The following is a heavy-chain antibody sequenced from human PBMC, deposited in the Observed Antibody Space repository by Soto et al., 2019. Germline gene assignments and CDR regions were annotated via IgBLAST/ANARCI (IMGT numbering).Heavy chain of an antibody. D-gene: IGHD3-16*01. Sequence: QVQLQESGPGLVKPSQTLSLTCTVSGGSISSGGYYWSWIRQHPGKGLEWIGYIYYSGSTYYNPTLTSRVTISVDTSKSQFSLKMSSVPAADTAVYYCARGEWLGERRFDPWGQGTLVTVSS. V-gene: IGHV4-31*03. CDR3: ARGEWLGERRFDP. J-gene: IGHJ5*02. CDR1: GGSISSGGYY. CDR2: IYYSGST.